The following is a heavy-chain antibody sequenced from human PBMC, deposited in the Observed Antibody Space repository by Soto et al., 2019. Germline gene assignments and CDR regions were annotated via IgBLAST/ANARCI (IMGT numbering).Heavy chain of an antibody. CDR1: GGTFSSYA. CDR3: AIIGYNNDLDV. J-gene: IGHJ6*02. D-gene: IGHD1-20*01. CDR2: IIPVFNSP. V-gene: IGHV1-69*06. Sequence: QVQLVQSGAEVKRPGSSVKVSCKASGGTFSSYAFSWVRQAPGQGLEWMGGIIPVFNSPSLAQNLHGRVTVTADKSTSTASMELSALRFEDTAVYYCAIIGYNNDLDVWGQGTTVIVSS.